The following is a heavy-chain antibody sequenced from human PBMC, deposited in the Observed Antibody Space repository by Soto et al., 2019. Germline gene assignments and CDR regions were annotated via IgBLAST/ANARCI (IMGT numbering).Heavy chain of an antibody. CDR3: SRALDFWSGYLSY. CDR1: GFTFSSYE. Sequence: GGSLRLACAASGFTFSSYEMNWVRQAPGKGLEWVSYSSSGGTTIYYADSVKGRFTISRDNATNSLDLQMNSLRADDTAIYYCSRALDFWSGYLSYWGQGTLVTVSS. CDR2: SSSGGTTI. D-gene: IGHD3-3*01. V-gene: IGHV3-48*03. J-gene: IGHJ4*02.